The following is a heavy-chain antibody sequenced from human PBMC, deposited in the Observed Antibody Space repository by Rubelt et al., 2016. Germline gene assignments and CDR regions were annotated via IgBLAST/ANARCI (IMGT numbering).Heavy chain of an antibody. CDR2: IGVGYDT. D-gene: IGHD6-13*01. V-gene: IGHV3-13*01. J-gene: IGHJ4*02. Sequence: EVQLVESGGDLVQPGGSLRLSCAASGVSFNTYDMHWVRQVSGNGLEWVSAIGVGYDTSYSGSVKGRFTISRENAKNSCALQSNNLIAEDTAVYYCARGGYSSSWYWVYWGQGTLVTVSA. CDR3: ARGGYSSSWYWVY. CDR1: GVSFNTYD.